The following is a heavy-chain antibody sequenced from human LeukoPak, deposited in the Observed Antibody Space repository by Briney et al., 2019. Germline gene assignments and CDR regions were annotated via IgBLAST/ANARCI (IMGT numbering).Heavy chain of an antibody. CDR1: GFTYSSYW. D-gene: IGHD1-26*01. CDR2: IKNDGGTT. CDR3: ASTSGSYRFDP. J-gene: IGHJ5*02. Sequence: PGGSLRLSCAASGFTYSSYWMHWVRQAPGKGLVWVSRIKNDGGTTTNADSVKGRLTISIDNAKNTLYLQMNSLRAEDTAVYYCASTSGSYRFDPWGRGTLVTVSS. V-gene: IGHV3-74*01.